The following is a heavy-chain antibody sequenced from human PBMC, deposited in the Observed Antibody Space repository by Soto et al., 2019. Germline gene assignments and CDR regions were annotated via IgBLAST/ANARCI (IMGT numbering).Heavy chain of an antibody. CDR1: GYSFTSYW. D-gene: IGHD3-22*01. Sequence: GESLKISCKGSGYSFTSYWIGWVRQMPGKGLEWMGIIYPGDSDTRYSPSFQGQVTISADKSISTAYLQWSSLKASDTAMYYCARGVNYYDSSGYYYYFDYWGQGTLVTVSS. CDR3: ARGVNYYDSSGYYYYFDY. V-gene: IGHV5-51*01. J-gene: IGHJ4*02. CDR2: IYPGDSDT.